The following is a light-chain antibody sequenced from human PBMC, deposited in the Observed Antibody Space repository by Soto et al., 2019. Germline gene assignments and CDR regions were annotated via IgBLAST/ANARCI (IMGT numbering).Light chain of an antibody. V-gene: IGKV3-20*01. CDR1: ESVGSTY. CDR3: HQYGSSPRT. Sequence: DIVMTQSPGTLSLSPGERATLSCRASESVGSTYLAWYQQKPGQAPRLPIFGTSSRATGIPDRFSGSGSGTDFALTISSLEPEDFAVYYCHQYGSSPRTFGQGTKVDIK. CDR2: GTS. J-gene: IGKJ1*01.